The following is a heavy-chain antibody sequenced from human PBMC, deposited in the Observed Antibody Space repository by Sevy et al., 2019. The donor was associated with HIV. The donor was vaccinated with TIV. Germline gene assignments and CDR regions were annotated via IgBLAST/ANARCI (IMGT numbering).Heavy chain of an antibody. D-gene: IGHD2-2*01. CDR3: THPTDTFSTFYPYYYFHGLGV. J-gene: IGHJ6*02. Sequence: SGPTLVKPTETLTLRCAYSGFSLNVHNVGVGWIRQPPGQALEWLGSIYWNDGKRYRPSLKSRLTIGKEVNQVVLTINTMESVDTATYYGTHPTDTFSTFYPYYYFHGLGVWGPGTTVTVSS. CDR1: GFSLNVHNVG. CDR2: IYWNDGK. V-gene: IGHV2-5*01.